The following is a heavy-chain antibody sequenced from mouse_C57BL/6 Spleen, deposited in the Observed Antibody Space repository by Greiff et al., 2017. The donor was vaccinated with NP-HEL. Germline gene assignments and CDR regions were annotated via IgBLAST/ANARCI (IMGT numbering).Heavy chain of an antibody. CDR1: GFSFNTYA. V-gene: IGHV10-1*01. Sequence: EVKVVESGGGLVQPKGSLKLSCAASGFSFNTYAMNWVRQAPGKGLEWVARIRSKSNNYATYYADSVKDRFTISRDDSESMLYLQMNNLKTEDTAMYYCVRHAWNYFDYWGQGTTLTVSS. CDR2: IRSKSNNYAT. CDR3: VRHAWNYFDY. J-gene: IGHJ2*01.